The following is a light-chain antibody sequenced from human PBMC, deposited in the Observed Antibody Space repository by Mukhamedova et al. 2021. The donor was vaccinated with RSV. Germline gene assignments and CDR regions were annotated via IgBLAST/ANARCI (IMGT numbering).Light chain of an antibody. CDR1: QSVSSNY. Sequence: ATLSCRASQSVSSNYLAWYRQKLGQAPRLLIYDTSTRATGVSDRFSGSGSGTDFTLTITSLQSEDFAVYYCQQYGKWPLTFGGGT. V-gene: IGKV3-20*01. CDR3: QQYGKWPLT. CDR2: DTS. J-gene: IGKJ4*01.